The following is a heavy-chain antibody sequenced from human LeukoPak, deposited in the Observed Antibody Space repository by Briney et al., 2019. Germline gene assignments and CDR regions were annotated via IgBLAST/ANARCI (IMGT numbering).Heavy chain of an antibody. CDR2: IYYSGST. Sequence: SETLSLTCTVSGGSIRSYYWSWIRQPPGKGLEWIGYIYYSGSTNYNPSLKSRVSISVDTSKNQFSLKLSSVTAAGTAVYYCARTGSTVTMLYPFDHWGQGTLVTVSS. D-gene: IGHD4-17*01. CDR1: GGSIRSYY. V-gene: IGHV4-59*01. CDR3: ARTGSTVTMLYPFDH. J-gene: IGHJ4*02.